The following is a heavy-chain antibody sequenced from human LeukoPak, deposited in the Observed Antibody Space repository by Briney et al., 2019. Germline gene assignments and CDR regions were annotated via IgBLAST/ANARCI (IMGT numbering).Heavy chain of an antibody. V-gene: IGHV3-73*01. CDR1: GFTFSGSS. J-gene: IGHJ4*02. CDR2: ISSKAISYAT. Sequence: GGSLKLSCAASGFTFSGSSMHWVRQASGKGLEWVGRISSKAISYATAYSASVKGRFTISRDDSKNTTYLQMNSLKTDDSAVYYCTTGIAGVSAVWGYWGQGTLVTVSS. CDR3: TTGIAGVSAVWGY. D-gene: IGHD6-13*01.